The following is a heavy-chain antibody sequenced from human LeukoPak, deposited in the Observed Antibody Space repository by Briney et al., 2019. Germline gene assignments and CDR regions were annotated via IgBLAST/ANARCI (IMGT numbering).Heavy chain of an antibody. CDR2: INHSGST. CDR1: GGSLSGYY. J-gene: IGHJ4*02. Sequence: SETLYIKCDVNGGSLSGYYWRWIRQPPGKGLEWIGEINHSGSTNYNPSLKSRVTISVDTSKNQFSLKLSSVTAADTAVYYCARAPHIVVVLYGNYFDYWGQGTLVTVSS. V-gene: IGHV4-34*01. D-gene: IGHD2-21*01. CDR3: ARAPHIVVVLYGNYFDY.